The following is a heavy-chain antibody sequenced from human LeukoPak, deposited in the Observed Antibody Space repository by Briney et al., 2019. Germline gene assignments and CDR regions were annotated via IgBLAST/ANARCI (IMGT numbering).Heavy chain of an antibody. CDR1: GFTFSRFG. CDR2: IWYDGSNK. CDR3: ARDYYYDSSGYWDYYFDY. D-gene: IGHD3-22*01. Sequence: GGSLRFSCAASGFTFSRFGMHWVRQAPGKGLEGVAVIWYDGSNKYYADSVKGRFTISRDNSKNTLYLEMNSLRAEDTAVYYCARDYYYDSSGYWDYYFDYWGQGTLVSVSS. V-gene: IGHV3-33*01. J-gene: IGHJ4*02.